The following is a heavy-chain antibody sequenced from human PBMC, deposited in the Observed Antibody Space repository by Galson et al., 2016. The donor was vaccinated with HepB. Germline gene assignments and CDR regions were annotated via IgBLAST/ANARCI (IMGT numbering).Heavy chain of an antibody. V-gene: IGHV3-33*01. CDR1: GFTFSSYG. CDR3: ARNWNTRHYYYYGMDV. CDR2: IWYDGSNK. Sequence: LRLSCAASGFTFSSYGMHWVRQAPGKGLEWVAVIWYDGSNKYYADSVKGRFTISRDNSKNTLYLKMNSLRAEDTAVYYCARNWNTRHYYYYGMDVWGQGTTVTVSS. J-gene: IGHJ6*02. D-gene: IGHD1/OR15-1a*01.